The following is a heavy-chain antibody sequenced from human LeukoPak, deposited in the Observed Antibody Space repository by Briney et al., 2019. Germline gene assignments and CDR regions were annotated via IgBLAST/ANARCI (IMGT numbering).Heavy chain of an antibody. CDR3: AREIGGGLHSFDY. CDR1: GLTVSSSF. CDR2: IYSYALGGIT. J-gene: IGHJ4*02. V-gene: IGHV3-53*01. D-gene: IGHD3-16*01. Sequence: GGSLRLSCAVSGLTVSSSFMSWVRQAPGKGLELVSDIYSYALGGITNYEDSVKGRFNIFRDNSQNTLYLQMNSLRAEDTAIYYCAREIGGGLHSFDYWGQGTLVTVSS.